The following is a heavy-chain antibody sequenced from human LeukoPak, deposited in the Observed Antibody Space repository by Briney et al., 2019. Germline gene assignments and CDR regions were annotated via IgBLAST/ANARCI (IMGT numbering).Heavy chain of an antibody. CDR1: GYTFTSYG. V-gene: IGHV1-18*01. D-gene: IGHD3-22*01. Sequence: ASVKVSCKASGYTFTSYGITWVRQAPGQGLEWMGWISAYNGNTNYAQNLQGRVTMTTDTSTSTAYMELRSLRPDDTAVYYCARYGALLYYYDSSAYPPPDYWGQGTLVTVSS. J-gene: IGHJ4*02. CDR2: ISAYNGNT. CDR3: ARYGALLYYYDSSAYPPPDY.